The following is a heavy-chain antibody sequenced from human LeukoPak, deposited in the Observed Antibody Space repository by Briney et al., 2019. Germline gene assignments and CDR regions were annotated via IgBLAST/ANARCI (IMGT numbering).Heavy chain of an antibody. CDR3: ARGPYYTSSGFDY. V-gene: IGHV4-31*03. CDR2: IYYSGST. CDR1: GGSISSGGYY. D-gene: IGHD2-8*01. Sequence: PSETLSLTCTVSGGSISSGGYYWSWIRQHPGKGLEWIGNIYYSGSTYYNPSLKSRVTISVDTSKNQFSLTLSSVTAAATAVYYCARGPYYTSSGFDYWGQGTLVTASS. J-gene: IGHJ4*02.